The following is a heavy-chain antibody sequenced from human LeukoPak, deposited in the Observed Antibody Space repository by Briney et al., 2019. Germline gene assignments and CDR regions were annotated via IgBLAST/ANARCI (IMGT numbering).Heavy chain of an antibody. V-gene: IGHV4-59*01. CDR2: IYYSGST. J-gene: IGHJ2*01. CDR1: GGSISSYY. D-gene: IGHD2-2*02. CDR3: ARAVVVPAAIDWYFDL. Sequence: SETLSLTCTVSGGSISSYYWSWIRQPPGKGLEWIGYIYYSGSTNYTPSLKSRVTISVDTSKNQFSLKLSSVTAADTAVYYCARAVVVPAAIDWYFDLWGRGTLVTVSS.